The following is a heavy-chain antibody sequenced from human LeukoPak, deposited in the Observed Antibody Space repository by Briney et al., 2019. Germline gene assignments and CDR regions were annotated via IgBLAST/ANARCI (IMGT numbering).Heavy chain of an antibody. CDR1: GFTFRNAW. D-gene: IGHD3-22*01. V-gene: IGHV3-64D*08. Sequence: GGSLRLSCATSGFTFRNAWMSWVRQAPGKGLEYVSAISSNGGSTYYADSVKGRCTISRDNSKNTLYLQMSSLRAEDTAVYYCGLAAYYYDSSGSDDAFDIWGQGTMVIVSS. CDR3: GLAAYYYDSSGSDDAFDI. J-gene: IGHJ3*02. CDR2: ISSNGGST.